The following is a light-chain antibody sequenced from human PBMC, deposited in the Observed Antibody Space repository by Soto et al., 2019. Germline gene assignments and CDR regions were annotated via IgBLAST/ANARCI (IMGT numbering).Light chain of an antibody. CDR2: EGS. V-gene: IGLV2-23*01. Sequence: QSVLTQPASVSGSPGQSITISCTGTSSDVGSYNLVSWYQQHPGKAPKLMIYEGSKRPSGVSNRFSGSKSGNTASLTISGLQAEDEADYYCCSYAGSVFGGGTTLTVL. CDR3: CSYAGSV. J-gene: IGLJ2*01. CDR1: SSDVGSYNL.